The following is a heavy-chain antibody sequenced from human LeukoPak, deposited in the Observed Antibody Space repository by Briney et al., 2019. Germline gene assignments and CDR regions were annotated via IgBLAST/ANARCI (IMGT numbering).Heavy chain of an antibody. CDR1: GYSFTSYW. V-gene: IGHV5-51*01. CDR3: ARPISYGSGMD. D-gene: IGHD3-10*01. J-gene: IGHJ4*02. Sequence: GESLKISCKGSGYSFTSYWVGWVRQMPGKGLEWMGIIYPVDSDIRYSPSFQGQVTISADKSISTAYLQWSSLKASDSAMYYCARPISYGSGMDWGQGTLVTVSS. CDR2: IYPVDSDI.